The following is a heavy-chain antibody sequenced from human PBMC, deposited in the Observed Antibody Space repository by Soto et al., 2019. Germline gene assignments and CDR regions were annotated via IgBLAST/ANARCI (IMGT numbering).Heavy chain of an antibody. Sequence: QVQLVESGGGVVQPGRSLRLSCAASGFTFSSYAMHWVRQAPVKGLEWVAVISYDGSNKYYADSVKGRFTISRDNSKNTLYLQMNSLRAEDTAVYYCARGSRAFGGVIVAPFGMDVWGQGTTVTVSS. V-gene: IGHV3-30-3*01. CDR2: ISYDGSNK. CDR3: ARGSRAFGGVIVAPFGMDV. CDR1: GFTFSSYA. D-gene: IGHD3-16*02. J-gene: IGHJ6*02.